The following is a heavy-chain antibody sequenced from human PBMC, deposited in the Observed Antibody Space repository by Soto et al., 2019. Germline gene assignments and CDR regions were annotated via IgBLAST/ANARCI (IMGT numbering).Heavy chain of an antibody. CDR3: ARDYDSSGDY. CDR2: IYYSGST. V-gene: IGHV4-39*01. J-gene: IGHJ4*02. Sequence: QLQLQESGPGLVKPSETLSLTCTVSGGSISTSSYYWGWIRQPPGKGLEWIGSIYYSGSTYYNPSLNSRVTISVDTAKNQFSLTLSSVTAADTAVYYCARDYDSSGDYWGQGTLVTVSS. D-gene: IGHD3-22*01. CDR1: GGSISTSSYY.